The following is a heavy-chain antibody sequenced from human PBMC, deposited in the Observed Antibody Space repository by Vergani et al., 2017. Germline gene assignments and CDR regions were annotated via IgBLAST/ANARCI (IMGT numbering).Heavy chain of an antibody. V-gene: IGHV4-30-4*08. CDR1: GGSISSGDYY. CDR2: IYYSGST. CDR3: ARSPQRFYCSSTSCYGSWFDP. D-gene: IGHD2-2*01. Sequence: QVQLQGSGPGLVKPSQTLSLTCTVSGGSISSGDYYWSWIRQPPGKGLEWIGYIYYSGSTYYNPSLKSRVTISVDTSKNQFSLKLSSVTAADTAVYYCARSPQRFYCSSTSCYGSWFDPWGQGTLVTVSS. J-gene: IGHJ5*02.